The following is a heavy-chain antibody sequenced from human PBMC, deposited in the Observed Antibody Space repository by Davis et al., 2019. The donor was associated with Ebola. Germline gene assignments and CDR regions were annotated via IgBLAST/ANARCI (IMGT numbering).Heavy chain of an antibody. J-gene: IGHJ6*04. V-gene: IGHV3-13*01. CDR3: ARGVVVRGVSYYAMDV. Sequence: GESLKISCAASGFTFSTYDMHWVRQAPGKGLEWDSGIKTAGDTYYPGSVKGRFTISRENAKNSLYLQMNSLRAGDTAVYYCARGVVVRGVSYYAMDVWGKGTTVTVSS. D-gene: IGHD3-10*01. CDR1: GFTFSTYD. CDR2: IKTAGDT.